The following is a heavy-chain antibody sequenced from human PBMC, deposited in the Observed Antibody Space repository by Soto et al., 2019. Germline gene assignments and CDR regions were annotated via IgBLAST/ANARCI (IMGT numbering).Heavy chain of an antibody. CDR2: ISISGGTI. V-gene: IGHV3-11*01. J-gene: IGHJ4*02. CDR3: AREMARVFDS. CDR1: GFTFSDYY. Sequence: QVQLVESGGGLVKPGGSLRLSCAASGFTFSDYYMSWIRQAPGKGLEWLSYISISGGTIYYADSVKGRFSISRDNAKNSLYLQLSSLRAEDTAVYFCAREMARVFDSWGQGTLVTVSS.